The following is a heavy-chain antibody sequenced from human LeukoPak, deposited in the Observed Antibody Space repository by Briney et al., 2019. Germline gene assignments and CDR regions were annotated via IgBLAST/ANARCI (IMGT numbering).Heavy chain of an antibody. CDR1: GFTLSSYA. CDR3: AKQSAGSAAWYSLHYDF. J-gene: IGHJ4*02. CDR2: VDGGGGGT. V-gene: IGHV3-23*01. Sequence: GGSLRLSCAASGFTLSSYAMTWVRQAPGRGLEWVSSVDGGGGGTYYADSVKGRSTISRDNSKDTLYLQMNGLRAEDTAVYFCAKQSAGSAAWYSLHYDFWGQGTLVTVSS. D-gene: IGHD6-13*01.